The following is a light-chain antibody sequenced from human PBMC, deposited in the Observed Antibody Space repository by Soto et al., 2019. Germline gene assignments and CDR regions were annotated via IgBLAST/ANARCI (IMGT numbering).Light chain of an antibody. Sequence: IVCTQSPITLTLSPGDRATLSCGTSQTVSGNYLAWYQQKPGQVPRLLIYGASGRAIGIPDRFSGSGSGTDFALTISRLEPEDFAVYYCQQYFKSPWTFGQGTKVDIK. J-gene: IGKJ1*01. CDR2: GAS. CDR1: QTVSGNY. CDR3: QQYFKSPWT. V-gene: IGKV3-20*01.